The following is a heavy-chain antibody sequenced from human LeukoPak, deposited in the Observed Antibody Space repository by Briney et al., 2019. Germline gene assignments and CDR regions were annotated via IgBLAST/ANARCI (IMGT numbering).Heavy chain of an antibody. CDR3: AGDLFVGGSGSYFDY. Sequence: KPGGSLRLSCAASGFTFSNYYMSWIRQAPGKGLEWVSFISSSGSTIYYADSVKGRFTISRDNSKNTLYLQMNSLRAEDTAVYYCAGDLFVGGSGSYFDYWGQGTLVTVSS. CDR1: GFTFSNYY. J-gene: IGHJ4*02. CDR2: ISSSGSTI. D-gene: IGHD3-10*01. V-gene: IGHV3-11*04.